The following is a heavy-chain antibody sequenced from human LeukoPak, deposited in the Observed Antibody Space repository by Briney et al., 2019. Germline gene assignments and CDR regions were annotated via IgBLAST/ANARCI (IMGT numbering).Heavy chain of an antibody. CDR2: ISYDGSNK. CDR1: GFTFSSDA. J-gene: IGHJ4*02. Sequence: GGSLRLSCAASGFTFSSDAMHWVRQAPGKGLEWVAVISYDGSNKYYADSVKGRFTISRDNSKNTLYLQMNSLRAEDTAVYYCACSGSIDYWGQGTLVTVSS. CDR3: ACSGSIDY. D-gene: IGHD3-10*02. V-gene: IGHV3-30*04.